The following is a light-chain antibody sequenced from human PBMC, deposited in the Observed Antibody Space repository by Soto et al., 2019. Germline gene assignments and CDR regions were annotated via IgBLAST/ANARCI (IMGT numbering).Light chain of an antibody. CDR3: QQYSSSPPEFT. J-gene: IGKJ3*01. V-gene: IGKV3-20*01. CDR1: QSISSSY. Sequence: EIVLTQSPGTLSLSPGERATLSCRASQSISSSYLAWYQQRPGQAPRLLIFGASYRATGIPDRFSDSGSGTDFTLTISRLEPEDFAVYYCQQYSSSPPEFTFGPGTKVDSK. CDR2: GAS.